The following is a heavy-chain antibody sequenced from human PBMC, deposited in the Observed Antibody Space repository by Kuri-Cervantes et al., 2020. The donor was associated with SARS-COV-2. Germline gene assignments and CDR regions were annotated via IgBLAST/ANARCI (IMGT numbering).Heavy chain of an antibody. Sequence: GGSLRLSCTVSGGSISSYYWSWIRQPPGKGLEWVSVIYSGGSSTYYADSVKGRFTISRDNSKNTLYLQMNSLRAEDTAVYYCAKVAKYYDFWSGPSAAYYFDYWGQGTLVTVSS. CDR3: AKVAKYYDFWSGPSAAYYFDY. CDR2: IYSGGSST. J-gene: IGHJ4*02. V-gene: IGHV3-23*03. D-gene: IGHD3-3*01. CDR1: GGSISSYY.